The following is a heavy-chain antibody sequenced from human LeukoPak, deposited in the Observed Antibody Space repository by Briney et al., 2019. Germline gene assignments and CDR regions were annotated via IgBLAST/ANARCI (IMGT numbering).Heavy chain of an antibody. V-gene: IGHV3-74*01. CDR1: GFTFSSYW. Sequence: GGSLRLSCAASGFTFSSYWMHWVRQAPGKGLVWVSRINSDGSSTSYADSVKGRFTISRDNAKNTLYLQMNSLRPEDTAVYYCARLGSQGGVAALDYWGQGTLVTVSS. D-gene: IGHD6-25*01. CDR3: ARLGSQGGVAALDY. J-gene: IGHJ4*02. CDR2: INSDGSST.